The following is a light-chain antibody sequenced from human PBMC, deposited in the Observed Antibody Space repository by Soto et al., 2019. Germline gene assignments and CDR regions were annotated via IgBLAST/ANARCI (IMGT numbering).Light chain of an antibody. V-gene: IGKV3-20*01. CDR3: QQYGGSPLYR. CDR2: AAS. J-gene: IGKJ2*03. CDR1: QSVSSTY. Sequence: ESVLTQSPGTLSLSPGESATLSGRASQSVSSTYLAWYQQKPGQAPRLLIYAASTRAAGIPDRFSGSRSATDFTLTISRLEPEDFAAYYCQQYGGSPLYRFDQGTRLEIK.